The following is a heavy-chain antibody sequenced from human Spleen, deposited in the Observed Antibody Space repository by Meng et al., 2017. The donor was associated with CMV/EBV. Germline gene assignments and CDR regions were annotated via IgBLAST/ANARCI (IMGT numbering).Heavy chain of an antibody. CDR2: IYSGGST. Sequence: GESLKISCAASGFTVSSNYMSWVRQAPGKGLEWVSVIYSGGSTYYADSVKGRFTISRDNAKNSLYLQMSSLRAEDSAVYYCAGDQLLWFGELSFWGQGTPVTVSS. CDR1: GFTVSSNY. J-gene: IGHJ4*02. D-gene: IGHD3-10*01. CDR3: AGDQLLWFGELSF. V-gene: IGHV3-53*01.